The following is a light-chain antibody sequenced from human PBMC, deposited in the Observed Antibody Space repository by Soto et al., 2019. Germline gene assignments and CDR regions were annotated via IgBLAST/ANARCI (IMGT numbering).Light chain of an antibody. V-gene: IGKV3-11*01. Sequence: EIVLTQSPATLSLSPGERATLSCRASQSVSSYLAWYQQKPGQAPRLLIYDASNSATGIPARFSGSGSGTDFTLTISSLEPEDFAVYYCQQRSNWPTFGPGTKLDIK. J-gene: IGKJ3*01. CDR3: QQRSNWPT. CDR1: QSVSSY. CDR2: DAS.